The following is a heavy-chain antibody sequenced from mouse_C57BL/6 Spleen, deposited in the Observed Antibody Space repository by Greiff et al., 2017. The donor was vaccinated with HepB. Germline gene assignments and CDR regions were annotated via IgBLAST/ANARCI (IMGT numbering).Heavy chain of an antibody. CDR3: CLLDY. V-gene: IGHV5-17*01. J-gene: IGHJ2*01. CDR1: GFTFSGYG. CDR2: ISSGSSTI. Sequence: EVQLQESGGGLVKPGGSLKLSCAASGFTFSGYGMHWVRQAPEKGLEWVAYISSGSSTIYYADTVKGRFTISRDNAKNTLFLQMTRLRSEDTAMYYCCLLDYWGQGTTLTVSS. D-gene: IGHD2-10*01.